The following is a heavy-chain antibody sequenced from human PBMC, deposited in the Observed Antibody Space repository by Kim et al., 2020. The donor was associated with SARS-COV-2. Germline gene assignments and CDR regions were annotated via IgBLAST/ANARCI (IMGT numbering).Heavy chain of an antibody. Sequence: SETLSLTCTVSGGSISSYYWSWIRQPPGKGLEWIGYIYYSGSTNYNPSLKSRVTISVDTSKNQFSLKLSSVTAADTAVYYCARVDGSGSYYNDWDYYYGMDVWGQGTTLTVSS. CDR1: GGSISSYY. V-gene: IGHV4-59*13. CDR3: ARVDGSGSYYNDWDYYYGMDV. CDR2: IYYSGST. J-gene: IGHJ6*02. D-gene: IGHD3-10*01.